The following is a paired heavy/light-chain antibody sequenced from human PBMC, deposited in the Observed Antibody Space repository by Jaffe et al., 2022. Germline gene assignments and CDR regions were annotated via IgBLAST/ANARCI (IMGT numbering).Heavy chain of an antibody. J-gene: IGHJ4*02. CDR1: GFSFRNNW. CDR3: ARDEGYSSSA. D-gene: IGHD3-22*01. V-gene: IGHV3-74*01. Sequence: EVRLVESGGGLVQPGGSLRLSCAASGFSFRNNWMHWVRQAPGKGLVWVSHISADGSSTNYADSVRGRFIISRDNAKNTLYLQMNSLRAEDTAVYYCARDEGYSSSAWGQGTLVTVSS. CDR2: ISADGSST.
Light chain of an antibody. CDR2: AVT. V-gene: IGLV2-11*01. CDR1: SSDVGGYDY. J-gene: IGLJ3*02. Sequence: QSALTQPRSVSGSPGQSVTISCTGTSSDVGGYDYVSWYQQYPGKAPKVMISAVTKRPSGVPDRFSGSKSGNTASLTISGLQAEDEADYYCYSYAGSYTWVFGGGTKLTVL. CDR3: YSYAGSYTWV.